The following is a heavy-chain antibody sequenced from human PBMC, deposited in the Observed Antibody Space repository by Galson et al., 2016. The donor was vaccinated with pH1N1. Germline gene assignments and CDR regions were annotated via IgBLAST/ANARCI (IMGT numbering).Heavy chain of an antibody. D-gene: IGHD3-10*01. Sequence: PALVKPTQTLTLTCTFSGFSINSSGMGVGWIRQPPGQALEWLAVIYWDDDKRYSLSLKSRLTISKDTSKNQVVLTMTNMDPVDTGTYYCAHREVMITNAFDFWGRGTMVTVSS. CDR3: AHREVMITNAFDF. J-gene: IGHJ3*01. V-gene: IGHV2-5*08. CDR1: GFSINSSGMG. CDR2: IYWDDDK.